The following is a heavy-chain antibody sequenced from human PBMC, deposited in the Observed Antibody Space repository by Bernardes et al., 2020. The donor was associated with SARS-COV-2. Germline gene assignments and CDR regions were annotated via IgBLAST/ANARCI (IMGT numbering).Heavy chain of an antibody. V-gene: IGHV3-23*01. J-gene: IGHJ6*02. D-gene: IGHD3-3*01. Sequence: GGSLRPSCTVSGSIFSIYVMNWVRQAPGKGLEWVAATRGSGAHTHHADSVKGRFIISRDTSKKTVYLQMNSLRTKDTAVYYCAKDVKRERFLAYLENIIFYDGMDGWDPKTTVTVSS. CDR3: AKDVKRERFLAYLENIIFYDGMDG. CDR1: GSIFSIYV. CDR2: TRGSGAHT.